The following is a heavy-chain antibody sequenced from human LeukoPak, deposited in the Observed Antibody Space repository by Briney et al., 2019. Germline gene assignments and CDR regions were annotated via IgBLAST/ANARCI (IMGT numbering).Heavy chain of an antibody. CDR3: ARDRAAGLFEY. CDR2: ISYEGSNK. Sequence: GGSLRLSCAASGFTFSSYGMHWVRQAPDKGLEWVAVISYEGSNKYYADSMKGRFTISRDNSKNTLYLQMNSLRAEDTAVYYCARDRAAGLFEYWGQGTLVTVSS. J-gene: IGHJ4*02. D-gene: IGHD6-13*01. V-gene: IGHV3-30*19. CDR1: GFTFSSYG.